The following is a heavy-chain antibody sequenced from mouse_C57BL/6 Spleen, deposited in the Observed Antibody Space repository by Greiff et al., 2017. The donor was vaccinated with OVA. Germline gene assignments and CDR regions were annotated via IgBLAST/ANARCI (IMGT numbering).Heavy chain of an antibody. D-gene: IGHD1-1*01. CDR1: GFSLSTSGMG. CDR2: IYWDDDK. Sequence: QVTLKVSGPGILQSSQTLSLTCSFSGFSLSTSGMGVSWIRQPSGKGLEWLAHIYWDDDKRSNPSLKSRLTISKDTSRSQVFLKITSVDTADTATYYCARNYYGRDYYAMDYWGQGTSVTVSS. CDR3: ARNYYGRDYYAMDY. J-gene: IGHJ4*01. V-gene: IGHV8-12*01.